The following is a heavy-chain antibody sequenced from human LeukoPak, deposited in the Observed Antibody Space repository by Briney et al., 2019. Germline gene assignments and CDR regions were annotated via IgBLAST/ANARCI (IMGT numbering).Heavy chain of an antibody. J-gene: IGHJ4*02. Sequence: SETLSLTCAVYGGSFSGYYWSWIRQPPGKGLEWIGEINHSGSTNYNPSLKSRVTISVDTSKNQFSLKLSSVTAADTAVYYCARASPWIQLWAPYFDYWGQGTLVTVSS. CDR3: ARASPWIQLWAPYFDY. CDR2: INHSGST. D-gene: IGHD5-18*01. V-gene: IGHV4-34*01. CDR1: GGSFSGYY.